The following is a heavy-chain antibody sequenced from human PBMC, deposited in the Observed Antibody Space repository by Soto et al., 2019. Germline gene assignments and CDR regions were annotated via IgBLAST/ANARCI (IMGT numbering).Heavy chain of an antibody. D-gene: IGHD1-7*01. CDR2: FDPEDGET. V-gene: IGHV1-24*01. Sequence: ASVKVSCKVSGYTLTELSMHWVRQAPGKGLEWMGGFDPEDGETIYAQKFQGRVTMTEDTSTDTAYMELSSLRSEDTAVYYCATAYNWNYVNWFDPWGQGTLVTVSS. CDR1: GYTLTELS. CDR3: ATAYNWNYVNWFDP. J-gene: IGHJ5*02.